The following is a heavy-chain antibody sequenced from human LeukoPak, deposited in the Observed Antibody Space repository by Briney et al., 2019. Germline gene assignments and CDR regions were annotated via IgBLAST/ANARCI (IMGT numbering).Heavy chain of an antibody. CDR2: ISWNSGSI. Sequence: PGGSLRLSCAASGFTFDDYAMPWVRHAPGKGLEWVSGISWNSGSIGYADSVKGRFTISRDNAKNSLYLQMNSLRAEDTALYYCAKAHSSGWPYDAFDIWGQGTMVTVSS. V-gene: IGHV3-9*01. J-gene: IGHJ3*02. D-gene: IGHD6-19*01. CDR1: GFTFDDYA. CDR3: AKAHSSGWPYDAFDI.